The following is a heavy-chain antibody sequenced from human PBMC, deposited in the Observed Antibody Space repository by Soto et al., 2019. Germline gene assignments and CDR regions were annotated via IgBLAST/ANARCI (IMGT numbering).Heavy chain of an antibody. V-gene: IGHV1-8*01. CDR1: GYTFTSYD. CDR2: MNPNSGNT. CDR3: AVGNYDFWSGYYTEEFDP. D-gene: IGHD3-3*01. Sequence: ASVKVSCKASGYTFTSYDINWVRQATGQGLEWMGWMNPNSGNTGYAQKFQGRVTMTRNTSISTAYMELSSLRSEDTAVYYCAVGNYDFWSGYYTEEFDPWGQGTLVTVSS. J-gene: IGHJ5*02.